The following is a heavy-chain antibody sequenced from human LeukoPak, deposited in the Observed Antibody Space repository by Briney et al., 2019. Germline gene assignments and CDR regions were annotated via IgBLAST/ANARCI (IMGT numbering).Heavy chain of an antibody. CDR2: INEDGGGR. CDR1: GFTFTSYW. V-gene: IGHV3-7*01. D-gene: IGHD6-6*01. CDR3: ARVKSSGSSSWLPGDY. Sequence: GGSLRLSCAASGFTFTSYWMTWVRQAPGKGLEWVANINEDGGGRYYVDSVKGRFTISRDNSKNTLYLQMNSLRAEDTAVYYCARVKSSGSSSWLPGDYWGQGTLVTVSS. J-gene: IGHJ4*02.